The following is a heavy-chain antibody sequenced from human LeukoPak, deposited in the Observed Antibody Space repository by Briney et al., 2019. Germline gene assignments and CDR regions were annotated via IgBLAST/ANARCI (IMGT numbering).Heavy chain of an antibody. J-gene: IGHJ3*01. CDR3: ARRGDYGSGAYDT. CDR2: VYHSGSA. Sequence: SETLSLTCTVSGGSLNSYYWGWIRQPPGKGLEWIGNVYHSGSAIYNPSLESRVTISVDRSKNQFSLNLSSVTAADTAVYYCARRGDYGSGAYDTWGQGTMFIVSS. V-gene: IGHV4-59*08. CDR1: GGSLNSYY. D-gene: IGHD3-10*01.